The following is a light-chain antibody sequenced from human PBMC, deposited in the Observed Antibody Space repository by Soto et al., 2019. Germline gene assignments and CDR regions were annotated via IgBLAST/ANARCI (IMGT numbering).Light chain of an antibody. J-gene: IGLJ1*01. CDR3: SSYTDRKHLV. CDR2: DVT. V-gene: IGLV2-8*01. CDR1: SSDIGGYNS. Sequence: QSVLTQSPSASGSPGQSVTISCTGTSSDIGGYNSVSWYQQHPGKAPKVMIYDVTKRPSGVPDRFSGSKSGNTASLTVSALQAEDGADYYCSSYTDRKHLVFGTGTKVTVL.